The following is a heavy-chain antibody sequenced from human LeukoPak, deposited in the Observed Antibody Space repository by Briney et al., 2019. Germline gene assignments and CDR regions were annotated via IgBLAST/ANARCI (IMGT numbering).Heavy chain of an antibody. V-gene: IGHV3-21*01. Sequence: PGGSLRLSCAASGFTFSSYSMNWVRQAPGRGLEWVSSISSSSGYIYYADSVKGRFTISRDNAKNSLYLQMNSLRAEDTAVYYCAIEQRYCSGGNCYSFFDYWGQGTLVTVSS. CDR3: AIEQRYCSGGNCYSFFDY. D-gene: IGHD2-15*01. CDR2: ISSSSGYI. CDR1: GFTFSSYS. J-gene: IGHJ4*02.